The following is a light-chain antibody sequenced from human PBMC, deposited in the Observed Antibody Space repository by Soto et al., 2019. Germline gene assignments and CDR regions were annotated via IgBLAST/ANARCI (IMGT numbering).Light chain of an antibody. CDR3: AAWDDSLNGPYV. Sequence: QSELTQPPSASGTPGQRVTVSCSGSIANIGRNIVNWFQHLPGTAPKLLIYSNNQRPSGVPDRFSGSKSGTSASLAISGLQSEDEADYYCAAWDDSLNGPYVFGTGTKLTVL. CDR2: SNN. V-gene: IGLV1-44*01. J-gene: IGLJ1*01. CDR1: IANIGRNI.